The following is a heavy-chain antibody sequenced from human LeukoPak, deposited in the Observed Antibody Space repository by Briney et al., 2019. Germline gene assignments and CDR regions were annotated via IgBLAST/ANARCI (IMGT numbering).Heavy chain of an antibody. J-gene: IGHJ5*02. V-gene: IGHV4-34*01. D-gene: IGHD3-10*01. CDR2: INHSGST. CDR1: GGSFSGYY. CDR3: AGYYGSGSYYGWFDP. Sequence: SETLSLTCAVYGGSFSGYYWSWIRQPPGKGLEWIGEINHSGSTNYNPSLKSRVTISVDTSKNQLSLKLSSVTAADTAVYYCAGYYGSGSYYGWFDPWGQGTLATVSS.